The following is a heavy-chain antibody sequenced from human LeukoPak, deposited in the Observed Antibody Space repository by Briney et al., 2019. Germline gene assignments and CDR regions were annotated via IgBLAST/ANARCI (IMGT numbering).Heavy chain of an antibody. V-gene: IGHV3-13*01. CDR3: ARAFRSGLIDY. CDR2: IGTAGDT. Sequence: PGGSLRLSCAASGFTFSSYDMHWVRQATGKGLEWVSAIGTAGDTYYPGSVKGRFTISRENAKNSLCLQMNSLRAEDTAVYYCARAFRSGLIDYWGQGTLVTVSS. D-gene: IGHD3-10*01. CDR1: GFTFSSYD. J-gene: IGHJ4*02.